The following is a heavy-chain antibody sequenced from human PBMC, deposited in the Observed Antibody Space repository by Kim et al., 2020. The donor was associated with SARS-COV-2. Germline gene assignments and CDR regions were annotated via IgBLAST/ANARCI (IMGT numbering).Heavy chain of an antibody. CDR3: ARAIYYGDYVGRSFDY. J-gene: IGHJ4*02. D-gene: IGHD4-17*01. CDR1: GGSISSSTYY. CDR2: IAYSGST. Sequence: SETLSLTCTVSGGSISSSTYYWGWIRQPPGRWLEWIGSIAYSGSTYYNPSLNSRVTIAVDTSKNQFSLKLSSVTAADTAEYYCARAIYYGDYVGRSFDYWGQGTLLTVPS. V-gene: IGHV4-39*01.